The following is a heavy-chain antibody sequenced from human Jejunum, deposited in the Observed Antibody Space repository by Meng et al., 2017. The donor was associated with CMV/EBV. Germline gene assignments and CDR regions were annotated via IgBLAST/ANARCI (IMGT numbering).Heavy chain of an antibody. J-gene: IGHJ4*02. D-gene: IGHD3-9*01. V-gene: IGHV5-51*01. CDR1: RYW. CDR2: FYPGDSDV. Sequence: RYWIAWVRQMPGKGREWIGSFYPGDSDVRYNPSFKGRVTLAADKSINTAYLRWSSLKASDTATYFCARQWDYDILSGYRGYFEYWGQGTLVTVSS. CDR3: ARQWDYDILSGYRGYFEY.